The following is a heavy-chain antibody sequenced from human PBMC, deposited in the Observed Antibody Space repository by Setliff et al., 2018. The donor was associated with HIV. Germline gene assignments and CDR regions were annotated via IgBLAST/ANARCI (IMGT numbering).Heavy chain of an antibody. J-gene: IGHJ6*02. CDR1: GYTFTSYG. CDR3: ARDVEHMMDV. V-gene: IGHV1-18*01. CDR2: ISTYSDET. Sequence: ASVKVSCKASGYTFTSYGISWVRQAPGQGLEWMGWISTYSDETSSSQNLQGRVTMTTDTSTSTAYMELRSLRFDDTAVYYCARDVEHMMDVWGQGTTVTVSS.